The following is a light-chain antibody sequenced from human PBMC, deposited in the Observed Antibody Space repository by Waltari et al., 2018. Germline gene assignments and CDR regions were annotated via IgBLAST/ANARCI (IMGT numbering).Light chain of an antibody. CDR3: QQLNIYPLT. J-gene: IGKJ4*01. CDR1: QGISSQ. CDR2: GAS. V-gene: IGKV1-9*01. Sequence: DIQLTQSPSFLSASVGDRVTIAGRARQGISSQLVRYQLKRGKAPKVLIYGASTLQSGVPSRFRGSGSATEFTLTISSLQPEDVATYYCQQLNIYPLTFGGGTKVEIK.